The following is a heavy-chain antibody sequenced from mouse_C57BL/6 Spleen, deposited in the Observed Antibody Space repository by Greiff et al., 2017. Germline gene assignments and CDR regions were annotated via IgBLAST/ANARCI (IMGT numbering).Heavy chain of an antibody. Sequence: VQLQQSGAELVKPGASVKISCKASGYAFSSYWMNWVKQRPGKGLEWIGQIYPGDGDTNYNGKFKGKATLTADKSSSTAYMQLSSLTSEDAAVYFCARRGYHEGFAYWGQGTLVTVSA. V-gene: IGHV1-80*01. J-gene: IGHJ3*01. CDR3: ARRGYHEGFAY. CDR2: IYPGDGDT. CDR1: GYAFSSYW.